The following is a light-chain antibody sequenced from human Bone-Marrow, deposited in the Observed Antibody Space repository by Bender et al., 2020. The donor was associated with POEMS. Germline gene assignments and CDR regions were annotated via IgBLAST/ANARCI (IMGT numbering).Light chain of an antibody. J-gene: IGLJ3*02. CDR1: SGHSSYA. V-gene: IGLV4-69*01. CDR2: VNSDGSH. CDR3: QTWGTGIRV. Sequence: QLVPTQSPSASASLGASVKLTCTLSSGHSSYAIAWLQQQPEKGPRYLMKVNSDGSHSKGDGILDRFSGSSSGAERYLTISSLQSEDEADYYCQTWGTGIRVFGGGTKLTVL.